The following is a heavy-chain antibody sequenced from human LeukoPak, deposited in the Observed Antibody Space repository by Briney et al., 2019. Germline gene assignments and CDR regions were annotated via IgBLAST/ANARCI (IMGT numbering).Heavy chain of an antibody. CDR1: GAFITSYY. CDR2: IYDSGST. CDR3: ARTSGGWSQVDY. V-gene: IGHV4-59*01. Sequence: SETLSLTCTVSGAFITSYYWSWIRQPPGKGLEWIGYIYDSGSTNYNPSLRSRVTISVDTSKNQFSLKVNSVTAADTAVYYCARTSGGWSQVDYWGQGTLVSVSS. J-gene: IGHJ4*02. D-gene: IGHD6-19*01.